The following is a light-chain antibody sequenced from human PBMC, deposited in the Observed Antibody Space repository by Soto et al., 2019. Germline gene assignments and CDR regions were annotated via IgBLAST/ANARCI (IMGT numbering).Light chain of an antibody. CDR1: SSDVGAYNF. J-gene: IGLJ1*01. CDR3: ASLTTTSFV. Sequence: QSALAQPASVSGSPGQSITISCTGTSSDVGAYNFVSWYQHHPDKAPKLMISEVSNRPSGVSDRFSGSKSGNTASLTISGLQAEDEADYYCASLTTTSFVFXTGTKLTVL. V-gene: IGLV2-14*01. CDR2: EVS.